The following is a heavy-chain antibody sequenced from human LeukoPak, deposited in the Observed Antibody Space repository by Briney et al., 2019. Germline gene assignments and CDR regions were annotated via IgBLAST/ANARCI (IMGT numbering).Heavy chain of an antibody. CDR1: GYTFTRYG. J-gene: IGHJ3*02. CDR3: ARDPLGRSSWDTADAFDI. V-gene: IGHV1-18*01. Sequence: GASVKVSCNASGYTFTRYGIICVRQAPGQGLEGSGWISAYNGNTNYAQKLQGRVTMTTDTSTSTAYMELRSLRSDDTAVYYCARDPLGRSSWDTADAFDIWGQGTMVTVSS. CDR2: ISAYNGNT. D-gene: IGHD6-13*01.